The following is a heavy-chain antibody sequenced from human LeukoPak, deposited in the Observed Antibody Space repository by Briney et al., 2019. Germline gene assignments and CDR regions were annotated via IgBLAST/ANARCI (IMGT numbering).Heavy chain of an antibody. J-gene: IGHJ4*02. CDR2: IYSDGSA. CDR1: GFTVSNNY. V-gene: IGHV3-53*01. CDR3: AGTIFGVVITENFDY. D-gene: IGHD3-3*01. Sequence: GGSLRLSCAASGFTVSNNYMSWVRQAPGKGLERVSVIYSDGSAFYADSVKGRFTLSRDNSKNTLFLQMNSLRAEDTAVYYCAGTIFGVVITENFDYWGQGTLVTVSS.